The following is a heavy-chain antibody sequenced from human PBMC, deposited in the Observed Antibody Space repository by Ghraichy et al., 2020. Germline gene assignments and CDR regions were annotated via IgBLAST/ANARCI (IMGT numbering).Heavy chain of an antibody. CDR2: IYYSGST. Sequence: SQTLSLTCTVSGGSISSSSYYWGWIRQPPGKGLEWIGSIYYSGSTYYNPALKSRVTISADTSKNQFSLKVRSVTAADTAVYYCARGGATTKMSYYFDYCGQGTLVTVSS. J-gene: IGHJ4*02. D-gene: IGHD1-26*01. CDR3: ARGGATTKMSYYFDY. V-gene: IGHV4-39*01. CDR1: GGSISSSSYY.